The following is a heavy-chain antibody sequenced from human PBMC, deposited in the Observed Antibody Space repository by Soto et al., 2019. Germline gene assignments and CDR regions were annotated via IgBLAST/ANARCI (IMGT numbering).Heavy chain of an antibody. J-gene: IGHJ6*02. CDR1: GYSFTSYW. D-gene: IGHD5-18*01. V-gene: IGHV5-51*01. CDR3: ATLEYVDTATFDYYYGIDV. CDR2: IYPGDSDS. Sequence: PGESLKISCKGSGYSFTSYWIGSVRQMPGKGLAWMGIIYPGDSDSRYSPSFQGQVPISADKSISTAYLQWSSLKASDTAMYYCATLEYVDTATFDYYYGIDVWDQGTTSAVSS.